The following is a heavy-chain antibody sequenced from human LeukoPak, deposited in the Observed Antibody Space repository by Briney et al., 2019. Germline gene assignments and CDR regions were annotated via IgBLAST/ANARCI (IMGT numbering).Heavy chain of an antibody. V-gene: IGHV4-38-2*01. D-gene: IGHD3-10*01. Sequence: KPSETLSLTCAVSGYSISSGYYWGWIRQPPGQGLEWIGSIYHSGSTYYNPSLKSRVTISVDTSKNQFSLKLSSVTAADTAVYYCARLLWFGESYYFDYWGQGTLVTVSS. CDR2: IYHSGST. J-gene: IGHJ4*02. CDR3: ARLLWFGESYYFDY. CDR1: GYSISSGYY.